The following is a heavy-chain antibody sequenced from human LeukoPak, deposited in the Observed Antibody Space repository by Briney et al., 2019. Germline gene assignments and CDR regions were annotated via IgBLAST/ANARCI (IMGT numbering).Heavy chain of an antibody. CDR2: INPNSGGT. J-gene: IGHJ3*02. CDR1: GYTFTGYY. CDR3: ARGTITFGGVIVPGDAFDI. D-gene: IGHD3-16*02. Sequence: ASVKVSCKASGYTFTGYYMHWVRQAPGQGLEWMERINPNSGGTNYAQRFQGRVTMTRDTSISTAYMELSRLRSDDTAVYYCARGTITFGGVIVPGDAFDIWGQGTMVTVSS. V-gene: IGHV1-2*06.